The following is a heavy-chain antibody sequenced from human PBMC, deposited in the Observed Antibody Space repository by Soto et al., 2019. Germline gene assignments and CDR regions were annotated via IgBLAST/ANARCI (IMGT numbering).Heavy chain of an antibody. CDR3: ARDTMTGYLQFDY. D-gene: IGHD3-9*01. CDR2: INANNGNT. V-gene: IGHV1-18*01. CDR1: GYTFTNYG. J-gene: IGHJ4*02. Sequence: QVQLVQSGAEVKKPGASVKVSCRASGYTFTNYGISWVRQAPGQGLEWMGWINANNGNTNYAQTLQGRVTMTTDTSTSTAYMELRSLRSDDTAVYCCARDTMTGYLQFDYWGQGTLVTVSS.